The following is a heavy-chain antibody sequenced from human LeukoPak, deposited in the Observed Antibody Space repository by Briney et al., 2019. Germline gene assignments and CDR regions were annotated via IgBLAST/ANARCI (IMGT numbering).Heavy chain of an antibody. J-gene: IGHJ4*02. CDR2: IYTSGST. Sequence: SETLSLTCTVSGGSISSGSYYWSWIRQPAGKGLEWIGRIYTSGSTNYNPSLKSRVTISVDTSKNQFSLKLSSVTAADTAVYYCAREERYCSSTGCYIFDYWGQGTLVTVSS. CDR3: AREERYCSSTGCYIFDY. CDR1: GGSISSGSYY. V-gene: IGHV4-61*02. D-gene: IGHD2-2*02.